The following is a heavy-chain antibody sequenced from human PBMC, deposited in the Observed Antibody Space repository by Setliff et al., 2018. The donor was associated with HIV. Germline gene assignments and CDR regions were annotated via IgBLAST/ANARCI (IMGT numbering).Heavy chain of an antibody. J-gene: IGHJ6*02. Sequence: GESLKISCEASGYTFSNYWIGWVRQMPGKGLEWVAIIYPGDSDTRYSPSFRGQVTISADRSTNTAYLQWSYLKASDTAMYYCAIQQGYYGMDVWGQGTTVTVSS. V-gene: IGHV5-51*01. CDR2: IYPGDSDT. CDR1: GYTFSNYW. CDR3: AIQQGYYGMDV.